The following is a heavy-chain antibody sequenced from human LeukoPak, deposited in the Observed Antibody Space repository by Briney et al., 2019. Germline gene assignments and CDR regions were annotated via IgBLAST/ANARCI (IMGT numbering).Heavy chain of an antibody. V-gene: IGHV3-21*01. CDR2: ITSSSSHI. J-gene: IGHJ5*02. CDR1: GFVFSSHA. Sequence: PGGSLRLSCVASGFVFSSHAMIWVRQAPGKGLEWISSITSSSSHIFYADSVRGRFTISRDNSKNTLYLQMNSLRAEDTAVYYCARDPRYDILTGYERWFDPWGQGTLVTVSS. CDR3: ARDPRYDILTGYERWFDP. D-gene: IGHD3-9*01.